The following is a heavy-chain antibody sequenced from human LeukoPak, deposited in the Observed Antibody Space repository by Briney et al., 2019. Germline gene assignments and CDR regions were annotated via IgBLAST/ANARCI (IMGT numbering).Heavy chain of an antibody. D-gene: IGHD2-2*03. J-gene: IGHJ4*02. V-gene: IGHV1-69*04. CDR3: AKGATVRKEALDI. CDR2: IIPMIGTA. Sequence: SVKVSCKASGGIFSNHAVTWVRQAPGQGLQWMGRIIPMIGTAKYAQKFQGRVTFTADTSTNTAYMELSSLTSEDTALYFCAKGATVRKEALDIWGQGSLVTVSS. CDR1: GGIFSNHA.